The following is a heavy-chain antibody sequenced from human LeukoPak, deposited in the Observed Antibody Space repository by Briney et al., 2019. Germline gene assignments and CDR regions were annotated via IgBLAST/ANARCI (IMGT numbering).Heavy chain of an antibody. V-gene: IGHV3-30*18. CDR1: GFTFSNYG. CDR2: ISYDGSNK. CDR3: AKSPYPYDALDY. D-gene: IGHD3-16*01. J-gene: IGHJ4*02. Sequence: GRSLRLSCAASGFTFSNYGMHWVRQAPGKGLEWVAVISYDGSNKYYADSVKGRFTISRDNSKNTLYLQMNSLRAEDTAVYYCAKSPYPYDALDYWGQGTLVTVSS.